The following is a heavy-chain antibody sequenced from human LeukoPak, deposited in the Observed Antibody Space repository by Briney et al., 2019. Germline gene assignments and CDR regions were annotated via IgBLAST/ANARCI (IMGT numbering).Heavy chain of an antibody. CDR1: GFTFSTYG. Sequence: GGSLRLSCVASGFTFSTYGMHWVRQAPGKGLEWVAVISYDGNNYYYADSVKGRLTISRDNSKNTLYLQVNSLRAEDTAVYYCAKWGKSESYHYLDYWGQGTLVTVSS. CDR2: ISYDGNNY. CDR3: AKWGKSESYHYLDY. D-gene: IGHD1-26*01. V-gene: IGHV3-30*18. J-gene: IGHJ4*02.